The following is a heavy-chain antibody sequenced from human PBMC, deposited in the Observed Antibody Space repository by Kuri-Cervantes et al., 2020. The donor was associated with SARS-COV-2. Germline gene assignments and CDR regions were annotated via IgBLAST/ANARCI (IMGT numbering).Heavy chain of an antibody. CDR1: GFSLSTSGVG. V-gene: IGHV2-5*02. D-gene: IGHD2-2*01. CDR2: IYWDDDK. Sequence: SGPTLVKPKQTLTLTCTFSGFSLSTSGVGVGWIRQPPGKALEWLALIYWDDDKRYSPSLKSRLTITKDTSKNQVVLTMTNMDPVDTATYYCAHRPGYCSSTSCYGDAFDIWGQGTMGTVSS. J-gene: IGHJ3*02. CDR3: AHRPGYCSSTSCYGDAFDI.